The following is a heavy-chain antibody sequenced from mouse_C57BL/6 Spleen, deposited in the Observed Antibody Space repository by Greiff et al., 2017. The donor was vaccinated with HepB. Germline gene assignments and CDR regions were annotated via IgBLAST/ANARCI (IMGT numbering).Heavy chain of an antibody. D-gene: IGHD2-5*01. J-gene: IGHJ3*01. V-gene: IGHV2-2*01. CDR1: GFSLTSYG. CDR2: IWSGGST. Sequence: QVHVKQSGPGLVQPSQSLSITCTVSGFSLTSYGVHWVRQSPGKGLEWLGVIWSGGSTAYNAAFIPRLSISKDNSKSQVFFKMNSLQADDTAIYYCARAYYSNYDWFDYWGQGTLVTVSA. CDR3: ARAYYSNYDWFDY.